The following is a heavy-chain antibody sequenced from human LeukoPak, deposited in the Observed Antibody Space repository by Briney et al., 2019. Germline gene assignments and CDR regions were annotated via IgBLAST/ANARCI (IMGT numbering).Heavy chain of an antibody. CDR2: IYHSGST. CDR1: GYSISSGYY. CDR3: ARQYYDFWSGYPYYYYYYMDV. Sequence: SETLSLTCAVSGYSISSGYYWGWIRQPPGKGLEWIGSIYHSGSTYYNPSLKSRVIISVDTSKNQFSLKLSSVTAADTAVYYCARQYYDFWSGYPYYYYYYMDVWGKGTTVTVSS. J-gene: IGHJ6*03. D-gene: IGHD3-3*01. V-gene: IGHV4-38-2*01.